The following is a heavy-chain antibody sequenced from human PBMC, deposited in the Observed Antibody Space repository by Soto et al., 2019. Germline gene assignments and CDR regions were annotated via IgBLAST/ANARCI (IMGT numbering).Heavy chain of an antibody. D-gene: IGHD3-9*01. CDR1: GFTFSSYG. Sequence: PGGSLRLSCAASGFTFSSYGMHWVRQAPGKGLEWVAVIWYDGSNKYYADSVKGRFTISRDNSKNTLYLQMNSLRAEDTAVYYCARGTPYYDILTPENWFDPWGQGTLVTVSS. CDR3: ARGTPYYDILTPENWFDP. J-gene: IGHJ5*02. V-gene: IGHV3-33*01. CDR2: IWYDGSNK.